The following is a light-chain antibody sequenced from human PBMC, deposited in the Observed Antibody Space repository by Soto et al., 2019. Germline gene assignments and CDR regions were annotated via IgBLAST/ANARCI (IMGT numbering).Light chain of an antibody. CDR2: GAF. CDR1: QSVSSN. CDR3: QQYNDWPLT. J-gene: IGKJ1*01. Sequence: EIVMTQSPVTLPVSPGEGATLSCRASQSVSSNLAWYQEKPGQAPSLLIYGAFTRATGIPARFSGTGSGTEFTLTISSLQSEDIALYYCQQYNDWPLTFGQGTKVDIK. V-gene: IGKV3-15*01.